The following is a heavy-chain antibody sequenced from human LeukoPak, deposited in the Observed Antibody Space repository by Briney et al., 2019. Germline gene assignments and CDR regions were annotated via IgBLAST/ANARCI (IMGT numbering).Heavy chain of an antibody. CDR2: ISSSSSYI. J-gene: IGHJ4*02. Sequence: GGSPRLSCAASGFTFSSYSMNWVRQAPGKGLEWVSSISSSSSYIYYADSVKGRFTISRDNAKNSLYLQMNSLRAEDTAVYYCARDALVSWLVRPLDYWGQGTLVTVSS. CDR1: GFTFSSYS. D-gene: IGHD6-19*01. V-gene: IGHV3-21*01. CDR3: ARDALVSWLVRPLDY.